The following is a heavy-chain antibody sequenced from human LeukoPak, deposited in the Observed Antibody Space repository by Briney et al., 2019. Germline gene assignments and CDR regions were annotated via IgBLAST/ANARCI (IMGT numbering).Heavy chain of an antibody. Sequence: GGSLRLPCAASGFTLSSYGMHWVRQGPGKGLEWVAVISYDGSNKYYADSVKGRFTISRDNSKNTLNLQMNSLRAEDTAVYYCAKAGGPGTYYYYYGMDVWGQGTTVTVSS. J-gene: IGHJ6*02. V-gene: IGHV3-30*18. CDR3: AKAGGPGTYYYYYGMDV. CDR1: GFTLSSYG. D-gene: IGHD3-10*01. CDR2: ISYDGSNK.